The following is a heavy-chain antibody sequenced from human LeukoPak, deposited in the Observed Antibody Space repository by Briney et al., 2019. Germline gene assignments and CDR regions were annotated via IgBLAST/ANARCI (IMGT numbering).Heavy chain of an antibody. J-gene: IGHJ6*03. D-gene: IGHD6-13*01. CDR1: GGSISSSSYY. Sequence: SETLSLTCTVSGGSISSSSYYWSWIRQPPGKGLEWIGYIYYSGSTNYNPSLKSRVTISEDTSKNQFSLKLSSVTAADTAVYYCARDSSRWRDFNYYYMDVWGKGTTVTISS. CDR3: ARDSSRWRDFNYYYMDV. V-gene: IGHV4-61*01. CDR2: IYYSGST.